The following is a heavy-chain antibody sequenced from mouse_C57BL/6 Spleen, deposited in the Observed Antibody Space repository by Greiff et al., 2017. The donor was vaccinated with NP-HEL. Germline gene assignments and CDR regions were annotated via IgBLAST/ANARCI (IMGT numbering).Heavy chain of an antibody. V-gene: IGHV1-50*01. D-gene: IGHD4-1*01. CDR2: IDPSDSYT. CDR3: AITGTGFFAY. Sequence: QVQLQQPGAELVKPGASVKLSCKASGYTFTSYWMQWVKQRPGQGLEWIGEIDPSDSYTNYNQKFKGKATLTVDTSSSTAYMQLSSLTSEDSAVYYCAITGTGFFAYWGQGTLVTVSA. J-gene: IGHJ3*01. CDR1: GYTFTSYW.